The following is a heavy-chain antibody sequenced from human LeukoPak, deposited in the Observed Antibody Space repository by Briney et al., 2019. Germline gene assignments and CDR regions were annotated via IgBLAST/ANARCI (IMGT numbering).Heavy chain of an antibody. Sequence: GGSLRLSCAASGFTLSSYWMSWVRQAPGKGLEWVANIKQDGSEKYYVDSVRGRFTVSRDNSKNSLYLQMNSLRAEDTAVYFCARDWEIVGSSVGVFEDGDYWGRGARVTVSS. CDR3: ARDWEIVGSSVGVFEDGDY. J-gene: IGHJ4*02. D-gene: IGHD1-26*01. CDR2: IKQDGSEK. V-gene: IGHV3-7*01. CDR1: GFTLSSYW.